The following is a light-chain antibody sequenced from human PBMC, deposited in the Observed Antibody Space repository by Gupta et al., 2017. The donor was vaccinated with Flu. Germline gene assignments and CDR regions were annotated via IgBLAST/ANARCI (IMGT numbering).Light chain of an antibody. J-gene: IGLJ2*01. CDR1: TGAVTSGHY. CDR3: LLSYSGAQV. Sequence: QAVVTQEPSLTVSPGGTVTLTCGSSTGAVTSGHYPYWFQQKPGHAPRTLIYDTSNKHSWTPARFSGSRRGGKAALTLSGAQPEDEAEYYCLLSYSGAQVFGGGTKLTVL. CDR2: DTS. V-gene: IGLV7-46*01.